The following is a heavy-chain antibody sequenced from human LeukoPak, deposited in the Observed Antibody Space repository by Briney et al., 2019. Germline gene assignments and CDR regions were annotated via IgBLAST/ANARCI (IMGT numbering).Heavy chain of an antibody. D-gene: IGHD1-26*01. CDR1: GYTFTSYA. J-gene: IGHJ4*02. V-gene: IGHV1-3*01. Sequence: EASVKVSCKASGYTFTSYAMHWVRQAPGQRLEWMGWINAGNGNTKYSQKFQGRVTITRDTSASTAYMELSSLRSEDTAVYYCARAYDSGSTLGYWGQGTLVTVSS. CDR2: INAGNGNT. CDR3: ARAYDSGSTLGY.